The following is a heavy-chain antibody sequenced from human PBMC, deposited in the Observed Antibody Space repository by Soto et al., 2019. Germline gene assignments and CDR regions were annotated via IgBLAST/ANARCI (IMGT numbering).Heavy chain of an antibody. CDR2: ITGTSAFL. CDR1: GFVFSDFQ. J-gene: IGHJ4*02. D-gene: IGHD3-10*02. V-gene: IGHV3-21*01. Sequence: EVQLLQSAGGLVKPGGSLRFSCAASGFVFSDFQLNWVRQAPGRGLEWLASITGTSAFLFYADSIKGRFTISRDNPKNFLFLQMDSLGPEDTAVYYCARDNLAVQGAFDHWGQGALVTVSS. CDR3: ARDNLAVQGAFDH.